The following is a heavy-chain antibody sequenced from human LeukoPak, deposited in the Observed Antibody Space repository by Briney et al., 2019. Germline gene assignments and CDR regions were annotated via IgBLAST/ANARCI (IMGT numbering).Heavy chain of an antibody. V-gene: IGHV4-59*12. D-gene: IGHD6-25*01. CDR1: GGSISSYY. CDR2: VHLDGRT. CDR3: AREGGFYRPLDH. Sequence: SETLSLPCTVTGGSISSYYWSWIRQPPGKGLEWIGEVHLDGRTNFNPSLKSRLTMSVDLSENHVSLKLTSVTAADTAVYYCAREGGFYRPLDHSGQGTLVTVSS. J-gene: IGHJ4*02.